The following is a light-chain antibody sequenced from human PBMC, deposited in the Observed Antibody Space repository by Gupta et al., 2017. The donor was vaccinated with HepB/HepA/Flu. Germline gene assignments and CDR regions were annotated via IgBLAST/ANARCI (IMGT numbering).Light chain of an antibody. V-gene: IGLV7-46*01. CDR1: TGTVASDHF. Sequence: QAVLSQEPSLPVSPGGTVTLTCGSTTGTVASDHFPYWLQQKPGHAPRTLIYNTNYRPAWTPARFSGSLSGGKAALTLAGAQAEDEDDYYCWLADGESRVFGGGTKLTVL. CDR2: NTN. CDR3: WLADGESRV. J-gene: IGLJ3*02.